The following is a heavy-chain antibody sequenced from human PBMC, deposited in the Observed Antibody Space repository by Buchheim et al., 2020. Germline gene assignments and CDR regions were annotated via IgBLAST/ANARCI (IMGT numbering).Heavy chain of an antibody. V-gene: IGHV3-30*18. D-gene: IGHD2-8*01. CDR1: GFTFSSYG. CDR2: ISYDGSNK. J-gene: IGHJ6*02. Sequence: QVQLVESGGGVVQPGRSLRLSCAASGFTFSSYGMHWVRQAPGKGLEWVAVISYDGSNKYYADSVKGRFTISRDNSKNPLYLQMNSLRAEDTAVYYCAKDRIVLTYYYGMDVWGQGTT. CDR3: AKDRIVLTYYYGMDV.